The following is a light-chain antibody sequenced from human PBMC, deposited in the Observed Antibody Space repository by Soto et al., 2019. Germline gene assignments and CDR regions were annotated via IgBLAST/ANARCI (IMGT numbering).Light chain of an antibody. V-gene: IGKV1-12*01. Sequence: DIKMTQSPSSVSASVGDRVTITCRASEAISSWLAWYQQKPGRAPKLLIYSASSLQNGAPSRFTGSGSGTDFTLTITSLQPDDTAIYYCQQARSFPHTFGGGTKVEIK. CDR1: EAISSW. J-gene: IGKJ4*01. CDR3: QQARSFPHT. CDR2: SAS.